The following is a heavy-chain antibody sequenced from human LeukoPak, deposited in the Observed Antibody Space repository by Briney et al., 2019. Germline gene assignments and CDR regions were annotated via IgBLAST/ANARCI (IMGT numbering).Heavy chain of an antibody. Sequence: PGGSLRLSCAASGFTFSSYAMHWVRQAPGKGLEWVAVISYDGSNKYYADPVKGRFTISRDNSKNTLYLQMNSLRAEDTAVYYCARDGGWLQFTYFDYWGQGTLVTVSS. CDR2: ISYDGSNK. CDR1: GFTFSSYA. D-gene: IGHD5-24*01. J-gene: IGHJ4*02. CDR3: ARDGGWLQFTYFDY. V-gene: IGHV3-30-3*01.